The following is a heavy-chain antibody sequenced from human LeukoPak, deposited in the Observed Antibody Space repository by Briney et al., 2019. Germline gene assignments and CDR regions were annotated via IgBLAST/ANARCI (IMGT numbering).Heavy chain of an antibody. D-gene: IGHD2-2*01. CDR2: ICYSGST. Sequence: SETLSLTCTVSGGSISSSSYYWGWIRQPPGKGLEWIGSICYSGSTYYNPSLKSRVTISVDTSKNQFSLKLSSVTAADTAVYYCARHSRGAYYYYGMDVWGQGTTVTVSS. CDR1: GGSISSSSYY. J-gene: IGHJ6*02. CDR3: ARHSRGAYYYYGMDV. V-gene: IGHV4-39*01.